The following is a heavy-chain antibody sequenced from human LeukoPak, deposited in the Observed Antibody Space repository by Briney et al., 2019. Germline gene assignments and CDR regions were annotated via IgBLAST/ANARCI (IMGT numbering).Heavy chain of an antibody. V-gene: IGHV3-48*04. D-gene: IGHD1-1*01. CDR1: GFTFSSYS. CDR3: ARDHNCGFDY. CDR2: ISGGSGRT. Sequence: PGGSLRLSCAASGFTFSSYSMNWVRQAPGKGLVWISYISGGSGRTSYADSVRGRFTISRDNAKNSLYLQMNSLRAEDTAIYFCARDHNCGFDYWGQGTLITVSS. J-gene: IGHJ4*02.